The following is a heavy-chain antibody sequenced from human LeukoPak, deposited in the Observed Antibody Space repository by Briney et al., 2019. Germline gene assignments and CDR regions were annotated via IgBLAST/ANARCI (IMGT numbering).Heavy chain of an antibody. V-gene: IGHV3-21*06. J-gene: IGHJ3*01. CDR1: GFNFNLFS. D-gene: IGHD1-26*01. CDR3: ARDLGLLDAFDL. Sequence: GGSLRLSCDASGFNFNLFSMNWVRQAPGKGLEWVSSISDRSNYIFYGDSVKGRFTISRDNAKNSVHLQMDGLRVEDTAVYFCARDLGLLDAFDLWGQGTMVTVSS. CDR2: ISDRSNYI.